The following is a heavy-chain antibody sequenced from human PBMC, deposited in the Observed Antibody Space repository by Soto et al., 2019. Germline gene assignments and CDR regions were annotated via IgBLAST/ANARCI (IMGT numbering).Heavy chain of an antibody. CDR2: INAGNGNT. Sequence: QVQLVQSGAEEKKPGASVKVSCKASGYTFTSYAMHWVRQAPGQRLEWMGWINAGNGNTKYSQKFQGRGTITRDTSGSMAYMEPSSLRSEDTAVYYCARRIVVVTAPAYWGQGTLVTVSS. J-gene: IGHJ4*02. V-gene: IGHV1-3*05. CDR1: GYTFTSYA. CDR3: ARRIVVVTAPAY. D-gene: IGHD2-21*02.